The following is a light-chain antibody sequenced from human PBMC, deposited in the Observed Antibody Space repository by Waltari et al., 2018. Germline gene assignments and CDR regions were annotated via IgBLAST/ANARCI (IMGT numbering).Light chain of an antibody. J-gene: IGKJ3*01. CDR3: QQRGHWPPDAT. Sequence: LSLSPGDRAHLSCRASQSVNSYLAWYQQKPGQAPRLLIYDGSRRASGIPARFSGSGSGTDFTLTIGSLEPEDSAVYYCQQRGHWPPDATFGPGTKIEIK. CDR1: QSVNSY. CDR2: DGS. V-gene: IGKV3-11*01.